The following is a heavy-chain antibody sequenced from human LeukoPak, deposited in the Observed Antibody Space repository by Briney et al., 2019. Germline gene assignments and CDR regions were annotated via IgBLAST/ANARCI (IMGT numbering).Heavy chain of an antibody. CDR3: ASTRVAVAATGAYWFDP. Sequence: SVKVSCKASGGTFSSYAISWVRQAPGQGLEWMGGIIPIFGTANYAQKFQGRVTITTDESTSTAYMELSSLRSEDTAVYYCASTRVAVAATGAYWFDPWGQGTLVTVSS. CDR1: GGTFSSYA. D-gene: IGHD6-19*01. J-gene: IGHJ5*02. V-gene: IGHV1-69*05. CDR2: IIPIFGTA.